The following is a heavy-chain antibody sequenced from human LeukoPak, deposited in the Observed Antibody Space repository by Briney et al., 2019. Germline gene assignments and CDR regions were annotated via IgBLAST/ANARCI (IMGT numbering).Heavy chain of an antibody. D-gene: IGHD2-2*01. V-gene: IGHV1-18*01. Sequence: GASVKVSCKASGYTFTSYGISWVRQAPGQGLEWMGWISAYNGNTNYAQKLQSRVTMTTDTSTSTAYMELRSLRSDDTAVYYCAREGTSYCSSTSCYQVVNWFDPWGQGTLVTVSS. CDR3: AREGTSYCSSTSCYQVVNWFDP. CDR1: GYTFTSYG. CDR2: ISAYNGNT. J-gene: IGHJ5*02.